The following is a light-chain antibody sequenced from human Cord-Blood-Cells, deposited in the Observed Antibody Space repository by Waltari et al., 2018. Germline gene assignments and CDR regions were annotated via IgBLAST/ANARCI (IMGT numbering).Light chain of an antibody. CDR1: SSDVGGYNY. Sequence: QSALTQPRSVSGSPGQSVTISCTGTSSDVGGYNYVSWYQQHPGKAPKLMIYDVSKQPAGVPVRFSGSKSGNTASLTISGLQAEDEADYYCCSYAGSYTFVVFGGGTKLTVL. V-gene: IGLV2-11*01. CDR2: DVS. CDR3: CSYAGSYTFVV. J-gene: IGLJ2*01.